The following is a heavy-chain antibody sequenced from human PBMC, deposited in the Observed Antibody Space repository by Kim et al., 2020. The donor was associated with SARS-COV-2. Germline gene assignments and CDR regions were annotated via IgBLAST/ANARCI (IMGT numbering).Heavy chain of an antibody. CDR3: ARDRDSSSSEGSIGYYYYGMDV. Sequence: SETLSLTCTVSGGSISSYYWSWIRQPPGKGLEWIGYIYYSGSTNYNPSLKSRVTISVDTSKNQFSLKLSSVTAADTAVYYCARDRDSSSSEGSIGYYYYGMDVWGQGTTVTVSS. J-gene: IGHJ6*02. V-gene: IGHV4-59*13. CDR2: IYYSGST. CDR1: GGSISSYY. D-gene: IGHD6-6*01.